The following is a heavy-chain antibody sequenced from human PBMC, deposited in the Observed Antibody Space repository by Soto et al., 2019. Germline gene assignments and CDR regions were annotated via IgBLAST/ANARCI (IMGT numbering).Heavy chain of an antibody. V-gene: IGHV3-30-3*01. CDR1: GFTFSSYA. J-gene: IGHJ4*02. CDR2: ISYDGSNK. CDR3: ARDWNDFDY. D-gene: IGHD1-1*01. Sequence: QVPLVESGGGVVQPGRSLRLSCAASGFTFSSYAMHWVRQAPGKGLEWVAVISYDGSNKYYADSVKGRFTISRDNSKNTLYLQMNSLRAEDTAVYYCARDWNDFDYWGQGTLVTVSS.